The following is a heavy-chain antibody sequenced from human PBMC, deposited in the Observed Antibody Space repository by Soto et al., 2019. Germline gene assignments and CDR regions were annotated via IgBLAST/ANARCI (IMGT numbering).Heavy chain of an antibody. CDR2: VSFDGVNK. Sequence: QVQLVESGGGVVQPGKSLRLSCSVSGFTLNTYSVHWVRQAPGKGLEWVAVVSFDGVNKHYRDSVKGRFTISRDIAKNHLYLPMTSLRLEGTALYHLARGPDLIEAAGNYFDYWGQGTLVTVSS. CDR3: ARGPDLIEAAGNYFDY. D-gene: IGHD6-13*01. CDR1: GFTLNTYS. J-gene: IGHJ4*02. V-gene: IGHV3-30*10.